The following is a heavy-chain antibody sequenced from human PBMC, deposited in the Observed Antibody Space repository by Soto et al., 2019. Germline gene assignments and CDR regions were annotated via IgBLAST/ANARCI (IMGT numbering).Heavy chain of an antibody. V-gene: IGHV4-59*01. CDR3: ARDREGVGALDS. CDR1: GGSISSYF. CDR2: IYHSGST. J-gene: IGHJ5*01. Sequence: SQTLSLTCTVSGGSISSYFWSWIRKPPGKGLEWIGYIYHSGSTSYNPSLKSRVTISVDMSKNQFSLKVSSVTAADTAVYDCARDREGVGALDSLGQGPLVTVAS. D-gene: IGHD1-26*01.